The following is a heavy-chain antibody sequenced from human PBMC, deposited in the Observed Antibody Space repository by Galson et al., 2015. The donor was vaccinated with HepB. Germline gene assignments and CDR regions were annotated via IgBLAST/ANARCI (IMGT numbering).Heavy chain of an antibody. J-gene: IGHJ4*02. CDR2: IIPILGIA. D-gene: IGHD6-13*01. CDR1: GGTFSSYT. Sequence: SVKVSCKASGGTFSSYTISWVRQAPGQGLEWMGRIIPILGIANYAQKFQGRVTITADKSTSTAYMELSSLRSEDTAVYYCARSRGIAAAGYHYWGQGTLVTVSS. V-gene: IGHV1-69*02. CDR3: ARSRGIAAAGYHY.